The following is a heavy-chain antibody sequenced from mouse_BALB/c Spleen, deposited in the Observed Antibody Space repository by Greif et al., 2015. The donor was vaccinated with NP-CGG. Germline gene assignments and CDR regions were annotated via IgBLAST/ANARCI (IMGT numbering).Heavy chain of an antibody. V-gene: IGHV1-9*01. CDR1: GYTFSSYW. D-gene: IGHD2-14*01. CDR2: ILPGSGST. CDR3: ARDRYDGWFAY. J-gene: IGHJ3*01. Sequence: QVQLQQSGAELMKPGASVKISCKATGYTFSSYWIEWVKQRPGHGLEWIGEILPGSGSTNYNEKFKGKATFTADTSSNTAYMQLSSLTSEDSAVYYCARDRYDGWFAYWGQGTLVTVSA.